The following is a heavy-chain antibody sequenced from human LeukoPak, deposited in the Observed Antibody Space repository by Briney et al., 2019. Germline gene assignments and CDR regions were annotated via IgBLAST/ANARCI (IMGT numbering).Heavy chain of an antibody. J-gene: IGHJ4*02. Sequence: GGSLRLSCAASGFTFSSYAMSWVRQAPGKGLEWVSAISGSGGSTYYADSVKGRFTISRDNSKNTLYLQLNSLRAEDTAVYYCAKDPAFDYSNYYFDYWGQGTLVTVSS. CDR1: GFTFSSYA. CDR2: ISGSGGST. V-gene: IGHV3-23*01. D-gene: IGHD4-11*01. CDR3: AKDPAFDYSNYYFDY.